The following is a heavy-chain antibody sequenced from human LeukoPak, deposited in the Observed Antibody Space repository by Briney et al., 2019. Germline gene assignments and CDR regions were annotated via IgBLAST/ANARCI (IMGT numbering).Heavy chain of an antibody. CDR1: GGSISSGSYY. V-gene: IGHV4-61*02. Sequence: SQTLSLTCTVSGGSISSGSYYGRWIRQPAGKGLEWIGRIYTSGSTNYNPSLKSRVTISVDTSKNQFSLKLSSVTAADTAVYYCARVYYDFWSGYSLDAFDIWGQGTMVTVSS. J-gene: IGHJ3*02. CDR3: ARVYYDFWSGYSLDAFDI. CDR2: IYTSGST. D-gene: IGHD3-3*01.